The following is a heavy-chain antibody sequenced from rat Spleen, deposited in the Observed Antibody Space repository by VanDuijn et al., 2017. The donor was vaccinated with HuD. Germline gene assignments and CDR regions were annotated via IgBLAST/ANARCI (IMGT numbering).Heavy chain of an antibody. J-gene: IGHJ2*01. D-gene: IGHD1-4*01. V-gene: IGHV3-3*01. CDR1: GYSITSSYR. CDR3: ARSGYGYTYGPFDY. Sequence: EVQLQESGPGLVKPSQSLSLTCSVTGYSITSSYRWNWIRKFPGNKLEWMGYINSAGSTNYNPSLKSRISITRDTSKNQFFLQVNSVTTEDTATYYCARSGYGYTYGPFDYWGQGVMVTVSS. CDR2: INSAGST.